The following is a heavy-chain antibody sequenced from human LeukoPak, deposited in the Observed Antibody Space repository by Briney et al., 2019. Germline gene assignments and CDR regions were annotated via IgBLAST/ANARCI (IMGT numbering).Heavy chain of an antibody. V-gene: IGHV4-34*01. Sequence: SETLSLTCAVYGGSFSGYYWSWIRQPPGKGLEWIGEINHSGSTNYNPSLKSRVTISVDTSKNQFSLKLSSETAADTAVYYCARDPARRLLWFEEGPHYYYGMDVWGQGTTVTVSS. D-gene: IGHD3-10*01. J-gene: IGHJ6*02. CDR3: ARDPARRLLWFEEGPHYYYGMDV. CDR2: INHSGST. CDR1: GGSFSGYY.